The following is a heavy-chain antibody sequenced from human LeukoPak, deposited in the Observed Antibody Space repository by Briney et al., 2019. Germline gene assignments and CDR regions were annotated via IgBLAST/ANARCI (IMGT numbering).Heavy chain of an antibody. J-gene: IGHJ4*02. V-gene: IGHV5-51*01. Sequence: GESLQISCRGSGYSFTSDWIGWVRQMPGKGLEWMGIIYGGDSETRYSPSFQGQVTISADKSISTAYLQWSSLKAPDTAMYYCARPGYSGYDFSSVDYFDYWGQGTLVTVSS. CDR3: ARPGYSGYDFSSVDYFDY. CDR1: GYSFTSDW. CDR2: IYGGDSET. D-gene: IGHD5-12*01.